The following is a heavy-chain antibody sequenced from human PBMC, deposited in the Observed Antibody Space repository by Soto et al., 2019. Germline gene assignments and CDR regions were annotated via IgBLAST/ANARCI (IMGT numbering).Heavy chain of an antibody. CDR3: ASMYYDFWSGYYWSNRDYYYYGMDV. Sequence: GGSLRLSCAASGFTFSSYGMHWVRQAPGKGLEWVAVIWYDGSNKYYADSVKGRFTISRDNSKNTLYLQMNSLRAEDTAVYYCASMYYDFWSGYYWSNRDYYYYGMDVWGQGTTVTVSS. D-gene: IGHD3-3*01. CDR2: IWYDGSNK. J-gene: IGHJ6*02. CDR1: GFTFSSYG. V-gene: IGHV3-33*01.